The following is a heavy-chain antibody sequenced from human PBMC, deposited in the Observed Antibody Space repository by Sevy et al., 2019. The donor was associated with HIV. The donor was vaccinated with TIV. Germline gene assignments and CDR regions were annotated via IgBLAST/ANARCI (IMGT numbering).Heavy chain of an antibody. D-gene: IGHD6-19*01. CDR3: AKVAAVARGYFDY. V-gene: IGHV3-30*18. CDR2: ISYDGSNK. CDR1: GFTFSSYG. J-gene: IGHJ4*02. Sequence: GGSLRLSCAASGFTFSSYGMHWVRQAPGKGLEWVAVISYDGSNKYYADSVKGRFTISRDNPKNTLYLQLNSLRAEDTAVYYCAKVAAVARGYFDYWGQGTLVTVSS.